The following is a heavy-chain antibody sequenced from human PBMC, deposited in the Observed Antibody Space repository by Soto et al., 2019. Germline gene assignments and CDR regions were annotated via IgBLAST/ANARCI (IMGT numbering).Heavy chain of an antibody. V-gene: IGHV1-69*12. CDR1: GGTFSSYA. Sequence: QVPLVQSGAEVKKPGSSVKVSCKASGGTFSSYAISWVRQAPGQGLEWMGGIIPIFGTADYAQKFQGRVTITADESTSTAYVELSSLRSEDTAVYYCAKNPENYYYGMDVWGQGTTVTVSS. CDR2: IIPIFGTA. J-gene: IGHJ6*02. CDR3: AKNPENYYYGMDV.